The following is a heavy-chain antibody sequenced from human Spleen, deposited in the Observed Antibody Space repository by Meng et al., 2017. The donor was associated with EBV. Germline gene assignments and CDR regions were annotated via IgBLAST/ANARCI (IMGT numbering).Heavy chain of an antibody. V-gene: IGHV1-69*01. J-gene: IGHJ4*02. CDR1: GDPFTSDA. CDR3: ASVCGSGFTTDY. D-gene: IGHD6-25*01. CDR2: LIPVAGEP. Sequence: QVQLVQSGSELKKPGSSVKVSCKASGDPFTSDAMSWVRQAPGQGLEWMGCLIPVAGEPTYAREFTDRVVISVDESTSTQYLELSSLKSDDTAVYYCASVCGSGFTTDYWGQGTLVTVSS.